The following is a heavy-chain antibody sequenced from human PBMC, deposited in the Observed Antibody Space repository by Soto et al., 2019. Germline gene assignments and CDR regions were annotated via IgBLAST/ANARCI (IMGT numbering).Heavy chain of an antibody. J-gene: IGHJ5*02. V-gene: IGHV5-51*01. CDR2: IYPGDSDT. D-gene: IGHD3-10*01. CDR3: ARGTGDEAGWFDP. Sequence: EYLKVSWKGSGYRFTSYWIGWVRQMPGKGLECMGIIYPGDSDTRYSPSFKGQVTISADKSISTAYLQWSSLKASDTAMYYCARGTGDEAGWFDPWGQGTLVTVSS. CDR1: GYRFTSYW.